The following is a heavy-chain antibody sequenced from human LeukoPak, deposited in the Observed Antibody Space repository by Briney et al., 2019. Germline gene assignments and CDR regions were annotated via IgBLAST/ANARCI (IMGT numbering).Heavy chain of an antibody. CDR3: ATSRLLKDAFDI. Sequence: PGGSLRLSCAASGFTFSSYWMHWARQAPGKGLVWVSRINSDGSSTYYADSVKGRFTISRDNAKNTLYLQMNSLRAEDMAVYYCATSRLLKDAFDIWGQGTMVTVSS. CDR1: GFTFSSYW. V-gene: IGHV3-74*01. CDR2: INSDGSST. J-gene: IGHJ3*02.